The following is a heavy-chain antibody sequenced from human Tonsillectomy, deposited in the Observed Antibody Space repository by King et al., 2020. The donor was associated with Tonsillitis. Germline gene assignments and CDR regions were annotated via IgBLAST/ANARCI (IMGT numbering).Heavy chain of an antibody. J-gene: IGHJ6*02. D-gene: IGHD3-10*01. CDR1: GFTFSSYA. V-gene: IGHV3-23*04. CDR3: AKMGARMSMVRGVPDYYYYGMDV. CDR2: ISGSGGST. Sequence: VQLVESGGGLVQPGGSLRLSCAASGFTFSSYAMSWVRQAPGKGLEWVSAISGSGGSTYYADSVKGRFTISRDNSKNTLYLQMNSLRAEDTAVYYCAKMGARMSMVRGVPDYYYYGMDVWGQGTTVTVSS.